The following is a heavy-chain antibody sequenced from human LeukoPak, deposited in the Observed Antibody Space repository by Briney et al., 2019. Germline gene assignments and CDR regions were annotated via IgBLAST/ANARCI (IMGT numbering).Heavy chain of an antibody. D-gene: IGHD6-19*01. CDR2: FYSGGHT. CDR3: ARGEYGSGWYRD. V-gene: IGHV3-53*01. Sequence: GGSLRLSCAASGFTVSTNYMSWVRQAPGKGLEWVSLFYSGGHTNYADSVKGQFTFSRDSSYNTLYLQMNSLRVEDTAVYYCARGEYGSGWYRDWGQGTLVTVSS. CDR1: GFTVSTNY. J-gene: IGHJ4*02.